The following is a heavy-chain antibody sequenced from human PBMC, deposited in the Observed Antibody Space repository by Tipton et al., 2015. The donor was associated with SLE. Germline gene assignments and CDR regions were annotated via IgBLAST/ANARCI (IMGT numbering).Heavy chain of an antibody. CDR3: ARDLDSSGYYAY. D-gene: IGHD3-22*01. CDR2: ISYDGSNK. CDR1: GFTFINYA. J-gene: IGHJ4*02. V-gene: IGHV3-30*04. Sequence: SLRLSCAASGFTFINYAMHWVRQAPGKGLEWVAVISYDGSNKYYADSVKGRFTISRDISKNTLYLQMNSLRAEDTAVYYCARDLDSSGYYAYWGQGTLVTLPS.